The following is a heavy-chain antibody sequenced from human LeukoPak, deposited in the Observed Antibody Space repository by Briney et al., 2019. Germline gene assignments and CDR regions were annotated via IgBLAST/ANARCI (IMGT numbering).Heavy chain of an antibody. J-gene: IGHJ5*02. V-gene: IGHV3-23*01. CDR3: AKDRLAAAGPNWFDP. D-gene: IGHD6-13*01. Sequence: GGSLRLSCAASGFTFSSYAMSWVRQAPGKGLEWVSAISGSGGSTYYADSVKGRFTISRDNSKNTLYLQMNSLRAEDTAVNYCAKDRLAAAGPNWFDPWGQGTLVTVSS. CDR1: GFTFSSYA. CDR2: ISGSGGST.